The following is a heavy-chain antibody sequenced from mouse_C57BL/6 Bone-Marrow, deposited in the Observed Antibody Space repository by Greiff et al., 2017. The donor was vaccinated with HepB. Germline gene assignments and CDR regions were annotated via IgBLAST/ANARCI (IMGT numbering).Heavy chain of an antibody. CDR1: GFNIKDDY. D-gene: IGHD2-2*01. CDR3: TKMVTTGHWYFDV. V-gene: IGHV14-4*01. CDR2: IDPENGNT. J-gene: IGHJ1*03. Sequence: VQLQQSGAELVRPGASVKLSCTASGFNIKDDYMHWVKQRPEQGLEWIGWIDPENGNTEYASKFQGKATITADTSSNTAYLQLSSLTSEDTAVYYCTKMVTTGHWYFDVWGTGTTVTVSA.